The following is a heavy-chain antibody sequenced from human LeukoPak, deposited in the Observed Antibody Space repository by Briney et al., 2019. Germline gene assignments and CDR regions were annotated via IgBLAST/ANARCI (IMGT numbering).Heavy chain of an antibody. J-gene: IGHJ4*02. CDR1: GGSFSGYY. D-gene: IGHD1-26*01. Sequence: QPSETLSLTCAVYGGSFSGYYWSWIRQPPGKGLEWIGEINHSGSTNYNPSLKSRVTISGDTSKNQFSLKLSSVTAADTAVYYCTRDRELGFWGQGTLVTVSS. V-gene: IGHV4-34*01. CDR2: INHSGST. CDR3: TRDRELGF.